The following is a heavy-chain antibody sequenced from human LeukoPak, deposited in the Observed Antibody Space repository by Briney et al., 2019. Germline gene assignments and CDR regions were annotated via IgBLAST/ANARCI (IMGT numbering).Heavy chain of an antibody. CDR1: GFTFDDYA. V-gene: IGHV3-43*02. CDR3: ASHPYYDSSGYSAYYHYYMDV. D-gene: IGHD3-22*01. J-gene: IGHJ6*03. CDR2: ISGDGGST. Sequence: PGGSLRLSCAASGFTFDDYAMHWVRQAPGKGLEWVSLISGDGGSTYYADSVKGRFTISRDNSKNSLYLQMNSLRTEDTALYYCASHPYYDSSGYSAYYHYYMDVWGKGTTVTVSS.